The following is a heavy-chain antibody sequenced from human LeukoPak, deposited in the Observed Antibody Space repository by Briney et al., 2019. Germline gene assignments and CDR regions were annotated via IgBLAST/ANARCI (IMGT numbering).Heavy chain of an antibody. CDR3: ARACITMVRGVIPKPNYFDY. Sequence: SETLSLTCAVYGGSFSGYYWSWIRQPPGKGLEWIGEINHSGSTNYNPSLKSRVTISVDTSKNQFSLKLSSVTAADTAVYYRARACITMVRGVIPKPNYFDYWGQGTLVTVSS. CDR1: GGSFSGYY. CDR2: INHSGST. J-gene: IGHJ4*02. V-gene: IGHV4-34*01. D-gene: IGHD3-10*01.